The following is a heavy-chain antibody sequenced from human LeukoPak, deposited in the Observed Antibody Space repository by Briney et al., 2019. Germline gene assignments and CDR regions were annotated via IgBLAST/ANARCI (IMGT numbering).Heavy chain of an antibody. V-gene: IGHV3-21*01. CDR2: ISSSSSYI. Sequence: GGSLRLSCAASGFTFSSYSMNWVRQAPGKGLEWVSSISSSSSYIYYADSVKGRFTIPRDNAKNSLYLQMNSLRAEDTAVYYCARQWLARKEYFDYWGQGTLVTVSS. J-gene: IGHJ4*02. D-gene: IGHD6-19*01. CDR3: ARQWLARKEYFDY. CDR1: GFTFSSYS.